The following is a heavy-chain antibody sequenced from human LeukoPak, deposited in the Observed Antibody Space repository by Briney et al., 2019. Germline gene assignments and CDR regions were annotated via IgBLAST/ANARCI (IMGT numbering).Heavy chain of an antibody. V-gene: IGHV3-23*01. CDR3: ASTLVGATSGPDCYLEN. J-gene: IGHJ4*02. CDR1: GFTFSSYA. CDR2: ISGSGGRT. D-gene: IGHD1-26*01. Sequence: GRSLRLSCAASGFTFSSYAMTWVRQAPGKGLEWVSAISGSGGRTYYPDSVKGRFTVSRDNSKNTLYLLMNSLRAEDTAAYFCASTLVGATSGPDCYLENWGQGTLVTVSS.